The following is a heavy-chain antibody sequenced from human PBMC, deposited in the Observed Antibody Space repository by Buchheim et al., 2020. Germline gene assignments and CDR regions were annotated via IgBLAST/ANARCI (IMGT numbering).Heavy chain of an antibody. CDR3: ARVGYYDSSGYYTPKTTYYYYGVDV. Sequence: QVQLVQSGAEVKKPGSSVKVSCKASGGTFSSYAISWVRQAPGQGLEWMGGIIPIFGTANYAQKFQGRVTITADKSTSTAYMELSSLRSEDTAVYYCARVGYYDSSGYYTPKTTYYYYGVDVWGQGTT. J-gene: IGHJ6*02. CDR1: GGTFSSYA. D-gene: IGHD3-22*01. V-gene: IGHV1-69*06. CDR2: IIPIFGTA.